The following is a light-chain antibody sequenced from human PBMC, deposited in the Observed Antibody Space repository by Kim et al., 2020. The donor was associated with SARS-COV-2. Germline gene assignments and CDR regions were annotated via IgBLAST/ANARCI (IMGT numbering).Light chain of an antibody. Sequence: EIVLTQSPGTLSLSPGRRATLSCRASQSVSSIYFAWYQQKPGQAPRLLIYGASSRATGIPDRFSGSGSGTDFTLTINGLEPEDSAIYYCQQYGTSPLTFGGGTKVDIK. CDR3: QQYGTSPLT. J-gene: IGKJ4*01. V-gene: IGKV3-20*01. CDR2: GAS. CDR1: QSVSSIY.